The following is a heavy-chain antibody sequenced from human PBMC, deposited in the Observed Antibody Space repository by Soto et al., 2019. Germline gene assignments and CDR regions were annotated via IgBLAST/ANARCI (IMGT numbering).Heavy chain of an antibody. CDR2: ISWNSGSI. Sequence: GGSLRLSCAASGFTFDDYAMHWVRQAPGKGLEWVSGISWNSGSIGYADSVKGRFTISRDNAKNSLYLQMNSLRSEDTAVYYCARSQGSSTSLEIYYYYYYGMDVWGQGTTVTVSS. J-gene: IGHJ6*02. D-gene: IGHD2-2*01. CDR1: GFTFDDYA. V-gene: IGHV3-9*01. CDR3: ARSQGSSTSLEIYYYYYYGMDV.